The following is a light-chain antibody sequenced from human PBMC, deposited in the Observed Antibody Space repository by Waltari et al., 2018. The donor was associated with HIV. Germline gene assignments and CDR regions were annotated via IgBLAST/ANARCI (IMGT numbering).Light chain of an antibody. CDR3: QQYNNWPIT. J-gene: IGKJ5*01. CDR2: GAS. CDR1: QSLASN. Sequence: EIVMTQSPATLSVSPGERATVSCRASQSLASNLAWYQQKPGQAPRLLIHGASTRATGIPARFSGSGSGTEFTLTISSLQSEDFAVYYCQQYNNWPITFGQATRLEIK. V-gene: IGKV3-15*01.